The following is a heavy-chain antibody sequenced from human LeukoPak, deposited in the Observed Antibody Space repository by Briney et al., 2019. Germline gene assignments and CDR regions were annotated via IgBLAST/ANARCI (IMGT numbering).Heavy chain of an antibody. J-gene: IGHJ4*02. CDR2: MSYDGTHK. CDR1: GYSFTGHY. CDR3: AKDFGYGDCFDY. V-gene: IGHV3-30*04. D-gene: IGHD4-17*01. Sequence: SCKASGYSFTGHYMHWVRQAPGKGLEWVAFMSYDGTHKYYSDSVRGRFTISRDNSKNTLLLQMNSLRSEDTAVYFCAKDFGYGDCFDYWGQGTLVTVSS.